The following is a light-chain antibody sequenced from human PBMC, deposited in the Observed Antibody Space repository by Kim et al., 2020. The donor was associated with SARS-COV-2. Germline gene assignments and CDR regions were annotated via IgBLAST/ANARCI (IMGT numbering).Light chain of an antibody. CDR3: QAWDRTTVV. J-gene: IGLJ3*02. CDR2: QDS. V-gene: IGLV3-1*01. Sequence: VSPGQTASITCSGDKLGNKYTCWYQQKPGPSPVLVIYQDSKRPSGIPERFSGSNSGNTATLTISGTQAMDEADYYCQAWDRTTVVFGGGTQLTVL. CDR1: KLGNKY.